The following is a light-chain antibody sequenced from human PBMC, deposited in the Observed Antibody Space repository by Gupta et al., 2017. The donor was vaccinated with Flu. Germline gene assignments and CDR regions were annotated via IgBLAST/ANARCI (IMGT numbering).Light chain of an antibody. Sequence: DMQMPQSPSALSAFVGDRVTITCRASQSMTSWLAWYQQKPGKAPKLLIYKASKVESGVPSRFSGSGSGKEFTLTITSRQPDDFANYYCQHENSSPWTFGRGTKVEI. CDR2: KAS. CDR3: QHENSSPWT. V-gene: IGKV1-5*03. CDR1: QSMTSW. J-gene: IGKJ1*01.